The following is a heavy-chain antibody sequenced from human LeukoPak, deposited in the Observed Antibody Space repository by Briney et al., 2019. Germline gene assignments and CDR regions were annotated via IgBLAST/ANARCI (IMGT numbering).Heavy chain of an antibody. CDR1: GFTFSSYA. D-gene: IGHD5-24*01. V-gene: IGHV3-23*01. CDR2: ISGSGGST. Sequence: GGSLRLSCAASGFTFSSYAMSWVRQAPGKGLEWVSAISGSGGSTYYADSVKGRFTISRDNSKNTLYLQMNSLRAKDTAVYYCAKGGGWLQFHYFDYWGQGTLVTISS. CDR3: AKGGGWLQFHYFDY. J-gene: IGHJ4*02.